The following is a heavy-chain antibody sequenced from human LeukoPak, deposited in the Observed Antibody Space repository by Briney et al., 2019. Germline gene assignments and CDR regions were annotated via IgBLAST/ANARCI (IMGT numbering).Heavy chain of an antibody. Sequence: GGSLRLSCAASGFTFSSYGMHWVRQAPGKGLEWVAVIWYDGSNKYYADSVKGRFTISRDNSKNTLYLQMNSLRAEDTAVYYCARDVPGTTVTTNKVPKRGDYWGQGTLVTVSS. CDR2: IWYDGSNK. CDR1: GFTFSSYG. D-gene: IGHD4-17*01. J-gene: IGHJ4*02. V-gene: IGHV3-33*01. CDR3: ARDVPGTTVTTNKVPKRGDY.